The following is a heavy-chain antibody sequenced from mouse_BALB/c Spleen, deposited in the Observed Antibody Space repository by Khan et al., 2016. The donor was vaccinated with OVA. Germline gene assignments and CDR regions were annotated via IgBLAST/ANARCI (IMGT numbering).Heavy chain of an antibody. D-gene: IGHD2-14*01. CDR3: VRGVRRAMDY. V-gene: IGHV9-3-1*01. CDR2: INSNTGEA. CDR1: GYTFTNYG. Sequence: QIQLVQSGPELKKPGETVKISCKASGYTFTNYGMNWVKQAPGKGLKWMGWINSNTGEATYADDFKGRFAFSLETSASTAYLQIKNLKNEDTATYFCVRGVRRAMDYWGQGTSVTVSS. J-gene: IGHJ4*01.